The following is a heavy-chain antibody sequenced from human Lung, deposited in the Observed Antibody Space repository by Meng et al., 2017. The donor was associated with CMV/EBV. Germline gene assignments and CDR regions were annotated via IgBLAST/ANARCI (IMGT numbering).Heavy chain of an antibody. D-gene: IGHD1-26*01. CDR3: ARVEVGITSGDY. J-gene: IGHJ4*02. CDR2: ISAYNGNT. Sequence: QAKVVQSGGEVKKPWASVKVSLQVSGYTFTNYGITWVRQAPGQGLEWMGWISAYNGNTNYAQTLQGRLTMTTDTSTSTAYMELRSLRSDDTAVYYCARVEVGITSGDYWGQGTLVTVSS. CDR1: GYTFTNYG. V-gene: IGHV1-18*01.